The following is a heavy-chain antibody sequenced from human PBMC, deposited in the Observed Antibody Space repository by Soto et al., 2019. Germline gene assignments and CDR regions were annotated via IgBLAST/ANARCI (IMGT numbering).Heavy chain of an antibody. Sequence: SETLSLTCTVPGGSISSYYWSWIRQPAGKGLEWIGRIYTSGSTNYNPSLKSRVTMSVDTSKNQFSLKLSSVTAADTAVYYCARDTGTTGAPMLNYWGQGTLVTVSS. J-gene: IGHJ4*02. V-gene: IGHV4-4*07. CDR3: ARDTGTTGAPMLNY. CDR1: GGSISSYY. D-gene: IGHD1-7*01. CDR2: IYTSGST.